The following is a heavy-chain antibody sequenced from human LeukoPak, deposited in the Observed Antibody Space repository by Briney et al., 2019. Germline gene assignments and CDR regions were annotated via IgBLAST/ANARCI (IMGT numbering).Heavy chain of an antibody. J-gene: IGHJ4*02. CDR1: GGSISSYY. CDR3: ARDSRGAPFAY. D-gene: IGHD1-26*01. V-gene: IGHV4-4*07. Sequence: KTSETLSLTCTVSGGSISSYYWTWIRQPAGKGLEWIGRIYSSGNTNYNPSLNSRVTISIDTSKNQFSLKLSSVTAADTAVYYCARDSRGAPFAYWGQGTLVTVSP. CDR2: IYSSGNT.